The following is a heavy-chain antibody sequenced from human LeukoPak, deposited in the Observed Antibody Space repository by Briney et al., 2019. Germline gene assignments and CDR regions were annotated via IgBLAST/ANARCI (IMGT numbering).Heavy chain of an antibody. CDR3: ATTVVVPAAIFWFDP. V-gene: IGHV1-2*02. D-gene: IGHD2-2*01. J-gene: IGHJ5*02. CDR1: GYTFTCYY. Sequence: ASVKVSCKASGYTFTCYYMHWVRQAPGQGLEWMGWINPNSGGTNYAQKSQGRVTMTRDTSISTAYMELSRLRSDDTAVYYCATTVVVPAAIFWFDPWGQGTLVTVSS. CDR2: INPNSGGT.